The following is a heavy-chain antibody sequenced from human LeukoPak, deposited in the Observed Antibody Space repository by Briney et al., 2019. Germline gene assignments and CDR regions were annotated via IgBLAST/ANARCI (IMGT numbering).Heavy chain of an antibody. Sequence: PGGYLRLYCAASGFTFSNAWMSWVRQAPGKGLEWVGRIKSKTKGGTKDYAAPVKGRFTISRDDSKNTLYLQMNSLKTEDTAVYYCTTDHGYSYGHFDYWGQGTLVTVSS. D-gene: IGHD5-18*01. CDR1: GFTFSNAW. J-gene: IGHJ4*02. CDR3: TTDHGYSYGHFDY. V-gene: IGHV3-15*01. CDR2: IKSKTKGGTK.